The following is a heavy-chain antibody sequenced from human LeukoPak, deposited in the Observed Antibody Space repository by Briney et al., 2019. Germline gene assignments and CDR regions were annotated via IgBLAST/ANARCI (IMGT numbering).Heavy chain of an antibody. CDR2: INSGGGRT. J-gene: IGHJ6*02. D-gene: IGHD2-8*01. CDR3: AKVRGTPYCANGVCSPYYYYAMEV. Sequence: PGGSLRLSCAASGFTFSSSAMSWVRQASGKGLEWVSAINSGGGRTYYTDSVKGRFTISRDNSKNTLYLQMNSLRAEDTAAFYCAKVRGTPYCANGVCSPYYYYAMEVWGQGTTVTVSS. V-gene: IGHV3-23*01. CDR1: GFTFSSSA.